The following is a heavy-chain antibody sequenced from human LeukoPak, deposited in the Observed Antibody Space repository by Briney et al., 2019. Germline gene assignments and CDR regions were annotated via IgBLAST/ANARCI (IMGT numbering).Heavy chain of an antibody. CDR3: SIRSSYDPVNL. V-gene: IGHV4-34*01. CDR1: GGSFSGYY. Sequence: SETLSLTCAVYGGSFSGYYWSWIRQPPGKGLEWIGEINHSGSTNYNPSHKSRVNISVDTYKNQFSLKLSSVTAADTAVYYCSIRSSYDPVNLWGQGTLVTVFS. D-gene: IGHD3-22*01. CDR2: INHSGST. J-gene: IGHJ5*02.